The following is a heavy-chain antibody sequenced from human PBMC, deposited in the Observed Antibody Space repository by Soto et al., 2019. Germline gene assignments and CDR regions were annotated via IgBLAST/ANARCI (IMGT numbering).Heavy chain of an antibody. D-gene: IGHD3-3*01. Sequence: ASVKVSCKSSGYTFTGYYMHWVRQAPGQGLEWMGWINPNSGGTNYAQKFQGWVTMTRDTSISTAYMELSRLRSDDTAVYYCARARRITIFGVVIRHNWFDPWGQGTLVTVSS. CDR2: INPNSGGT. J-gene: IGHJ5*02. V-gene: IGHV1-2*04. CDR1: GYTFTGYY. CDR3: ARARRITIFGVVIRHNWFDP.